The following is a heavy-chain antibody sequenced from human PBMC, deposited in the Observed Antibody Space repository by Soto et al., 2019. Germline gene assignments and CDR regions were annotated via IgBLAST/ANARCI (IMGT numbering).Heavy chain of an antibody. D-gene: IGHD3-10*01. CDR2: IYYSGST. J-gene: IGHJ4*01. CDR1: GGSISSSSYY. Sequence: SETLSLTCTLAGGSISSSSYYCGWIRQPRGKGLEWIGSIYYSGSTYYNPTLKSRVTRSLDTSKNKFSLTHSSVTAADTAVFCCARHKKSLMTMVNSFDYWRDGTLVPV. V-gene: IGHV4-39*01. CDR3: ARHKKSLMTMVNSFDY.